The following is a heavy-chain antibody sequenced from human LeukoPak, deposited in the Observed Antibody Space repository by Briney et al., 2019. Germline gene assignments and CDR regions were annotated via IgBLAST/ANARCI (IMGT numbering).Heavy chain of an antibody. CDR1: GFTFDDYA. CDR3: AKGGPDSSYGMDV. D-gene: IGHD2-15*01. J-gene: IGHJ6*02. Sequence: GGSLRLSCAASGFTFDDYAMHWVRQAPGKGLEWVSGISWNSGSIGYADSVKGRFTISRDNAKNSLYLQMNSLRAEDTALYYCAKGGPDSSYGMDVWGQGTTVTVSS. V-gene: IGHV3-9*01. CDR2: ISWNSGSI.